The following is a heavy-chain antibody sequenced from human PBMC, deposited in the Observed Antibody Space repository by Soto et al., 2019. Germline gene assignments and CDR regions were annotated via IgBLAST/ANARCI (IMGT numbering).Heavy chain of an antibody. CDR2: IKSRADGGTK. CDR3: ARGDRGGSGSPASYYYSGLDV. CDR1: GFTFSHAW. Sequence: EMHLVDSGGGLVKPGGSLRLSCAASGFTFSHAWMSWVRQAPGKGLEWVGRIKSRADGGTKDYGAPVRGRFTISRDNSNNALFLQMNSLRIEDTALYYCARGDRGGSGSPASYYYSGLDVWGQGTTVTVS. J-gene: IGHJ6*02. V-gene: IGHV3-15*01. D-gene: IGHD3-10*01.